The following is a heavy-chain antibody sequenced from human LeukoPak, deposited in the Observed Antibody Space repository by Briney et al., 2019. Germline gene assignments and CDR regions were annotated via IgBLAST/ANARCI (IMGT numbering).Heavy chain of an antibody. J-gene: IGHJ4*02. D-gene: IGHD3-16*01. Sequence: PGGSLTLSCAASGFTISNYAIHWVRQAPGKGLEYASGISTNGSNTYYANSVKGRFDISRDNSKNTLYLQMGSLRAEDMAVYYCARDLDPGFGGAIDYWGQGTLVTVSS. V-gene: IGHV3-64*01. CDR2: ISTNGSNT. CDR1: GFTISNYA. CDR3: ARDLDPGFGGAIDY.